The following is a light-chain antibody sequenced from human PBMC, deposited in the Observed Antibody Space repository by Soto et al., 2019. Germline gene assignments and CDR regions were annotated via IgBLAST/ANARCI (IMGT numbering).Light chain of an antibody. CDR2: DAS. J-gene: IGKJ5*01. CDR1: QSVSSY. Sequence: ELVFTHSQATLYLSPGERATLSCRASQSVSSYLAWYQQKPGQAPRLLIYDASNRATGIPARFSGSGSGTDFTLTINSLEPEDFAVYYCQQRSNWPSITFGQGTRLEIK. V-gene: IGKV3-11*01. CDR3: QQRSNWPSIT.